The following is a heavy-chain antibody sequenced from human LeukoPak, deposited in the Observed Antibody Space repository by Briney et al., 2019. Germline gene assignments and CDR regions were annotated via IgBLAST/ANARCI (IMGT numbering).Heavy chain of an antibody. J-gene: IGHJ4*02. D-gene: IGHD4-17*01. CDR1: GFTFDDYA. CDR3: AKGSSYGDYPYYFDY. Sequence: PGGSLRLSCAASGFTFDDYAMHWVRQAPGKGLEWVSGISWNSGSIGYADSVKGRFTISRDNAKNSLYLQMNSLRAEDTALYYCAKGSSYGDYPYYFDYWGQGTLVTVS. CDR2: ISWNSGSI. V-gene: IGHV3-9*01.